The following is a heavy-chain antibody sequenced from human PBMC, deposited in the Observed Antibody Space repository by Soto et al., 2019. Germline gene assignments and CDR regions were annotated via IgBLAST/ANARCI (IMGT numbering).Heavy chain of an antibody. J-gene: IGHJ4*02. CDR3: ATLEYTGNPVYY. D-gene: IGHD1-1*01. CDR1: GYSFTTYW. CDR2: IYPGDSDT. V-gene: IGHV5-51*01. Sequence: GEALKISCQGSGYSFTTYWIGWVRQMPGKGLEWMGIIYPGDSDTKYSPSFQGQVTISADKSISTAYLQWSSLKASDTAMYYCATLEYTGNPVYYWGLGTLVTVSS.